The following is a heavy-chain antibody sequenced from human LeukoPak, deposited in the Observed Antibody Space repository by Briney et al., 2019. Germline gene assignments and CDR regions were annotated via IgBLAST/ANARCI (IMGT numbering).Heavy chain of an antibody. J-gene: IGHJ3*02. CDR2: INHSGST. V-gene: IGHV4-34*01. D-gene: IGHD3-10*01. Sequence: PSETLSLTCAVYGGSFSGYYWSWIRQPPGKGLEWIGEINHSGSTNYNPSLKSRVTISVDTSKNQFSLKLSSVTAADTAVYYCARIYGSGSSHAFDIWGQGTMVTVSS. CDR3: ARIYGSGSSHAFDI. CDR1: GGSFSGYY.